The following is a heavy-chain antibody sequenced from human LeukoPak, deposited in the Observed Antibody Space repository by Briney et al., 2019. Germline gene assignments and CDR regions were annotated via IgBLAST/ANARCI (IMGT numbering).Heavy chain of an antibody. V-gene: IGHV1-69*13. J-gene: IGHJ5*02. Sequence: ASVKVSCKASGGTFSSYAISWVRQAPGQGLEWMGGIIPIFGTANYAQKFQGRVTITADASTSTAYMELSSLRSEDTAVYYCARAMVRGAGANWFDPWGQGTLVTVSS. D-gene: IGHD3-10*01. CDR2: IIPIFGTA. CDR1: GGTFSSYA. CDR3: ARAMVRGAGANWFDP.